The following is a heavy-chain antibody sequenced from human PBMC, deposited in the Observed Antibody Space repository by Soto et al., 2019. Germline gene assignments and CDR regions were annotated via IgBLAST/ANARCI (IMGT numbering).Heavy chain of an antibody. Sequence: ASVKVSCKASGYTFTSYYMHWVRQAPGQGLEWMGIINPSGGSTSYAQKFQGRVTMTRDTSTSTVYMELSSLRSEDTAVYYCARKDRGSSRSSSWIEAGFLFDYWGQGTLVTVPQ. CDR2: INPSGGST. V-gene: IGHV1-46*01. J-gene: IGHJ4*02. CDR1: GYTFTSYY. D-gene: IGHD6-13*01. CDR3: ARKDRGSSRSSSWIEAGFLFDY.